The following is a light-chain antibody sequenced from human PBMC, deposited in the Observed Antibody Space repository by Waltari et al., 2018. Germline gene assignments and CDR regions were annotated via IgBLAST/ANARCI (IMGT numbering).Light chain of an antibody. CDR2: GRN. J-gene: IGLJ2*01. CDR3: NSRDSSANHLV. CDR1: SLRTYY. Sequence: SSELTQDPAVSVALGQTVRITCQGASLRTYYTSWYQKKPRQAPVLVVYGRNTRPSGIPDRFSGSSSGDTASLTITGAQAEDEADYYCNSRDSSANHLVFGGGTKLTVL. V-gene: IGLV3-19*01.